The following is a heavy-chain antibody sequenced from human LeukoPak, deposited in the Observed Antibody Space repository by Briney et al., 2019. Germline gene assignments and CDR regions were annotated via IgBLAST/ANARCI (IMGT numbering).Heavy chain of an antibody. D-gene: IGHD3-16*01. CDR3: AKLKINYYYYMDV. J-gene: IGHJ6*03. CDR2: IRSDGRNK. Sequence: GGSLRLSCAASGFTFSSYGMQFSSYGMNWVRQAPGQGLEWVAFIRSDGRNKYYADSVKGQLTISRDNTKNMLYLQMNSLRAEDTAVYYCAKLKINYYYYMDVWGKGTTVIVSS. CDR1: GFTFSSYG. V-gene: IGHV3-30*02.